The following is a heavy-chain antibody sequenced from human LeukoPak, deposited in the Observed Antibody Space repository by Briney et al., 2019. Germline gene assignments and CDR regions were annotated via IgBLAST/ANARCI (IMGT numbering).Heavy chain of an antibody. D-gene: IGHD2-21*02. V-gene: IGHV3-66*01. CDR1: GFTVSSYY. J-gene: IGHJ3*01. CDR3: ARDRGCGDCYPPANDAFDV. CDR2: IYSGGST. Sequence: PGGSLTLSCAASGFTVSSYYMSWVRQAPGKGLEWVSVIYSGGSTYYADSVKGRFTISRDNSKSTLYLQMNSLRAEDTAVYYCARDRGCGDCYPPANDAFDVRGQGTMVTVSS.